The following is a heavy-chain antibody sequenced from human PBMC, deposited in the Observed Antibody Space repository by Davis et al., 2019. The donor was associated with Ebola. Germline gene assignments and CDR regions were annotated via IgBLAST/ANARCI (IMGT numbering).Heavy chain of an antibody. V-gene: IGHV1-46*01. Sequence: ASVKVSCKASGYTFTSYGISWVRQAPGQGLEWMGIINPSGGSTTYAQKFQGRVTMTRDTSTRTVYMELSSLRSEDTAVYYCARGRGHYESSGGDFWGQGTLVTVSS. CDR3: ARGRGHYESSGGDF. D-gene: IGHD3-22*01. CDR1: GYTFTSYG. J-gene: IGHJ4*02. CDR2: INPSGGST.